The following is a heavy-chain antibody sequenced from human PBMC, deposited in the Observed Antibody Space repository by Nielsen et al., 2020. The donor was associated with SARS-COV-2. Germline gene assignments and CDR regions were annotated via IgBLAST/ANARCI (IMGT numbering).Heavy chain of an antibody. CDR2: ISGSGGST. D-gene: IGHD2-2*01. CDR1: GFTFSSYG. Sequence: GESLKISCAASGFTFSSYGMHWVRQAPGKGLEWVSAISGSGGSTYYADSVKGRFTISRDNSKNTLYLQMNSLRAEDTAVYYCAKTLCGGSTSCPVDVWGQGTTVTVSS. J-gene: IGHJ6*02. V-gene: IGHV3-23*01. CDR3: AKTLCGGSTSCPVDV.